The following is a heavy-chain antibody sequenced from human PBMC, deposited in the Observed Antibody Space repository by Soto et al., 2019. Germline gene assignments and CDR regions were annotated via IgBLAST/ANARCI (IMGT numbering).Heavy chain of an antibody. Sequence: QAGGSLRLSCEASGFTFSRYNMNWVRQAPGKGLDWVSYISASSSSIFYADSVKGRFTISRDNAKNSLYLQINSLRAEDTAIYYCARDPYSGDDIDLDYWGQGTLVTVSS. CDR3: ARDPYSGDDIDLDY. D-gene: IGHD5-12*01. J-gene: IGHJ4*02. CDR2: ISASSSSI. CDR1: GFTFSRYN. V-gene: IGHV3-48*01.